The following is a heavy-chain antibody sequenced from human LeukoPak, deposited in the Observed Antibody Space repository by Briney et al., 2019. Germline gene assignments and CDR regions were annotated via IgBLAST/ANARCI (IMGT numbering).Heavy chain of an antibody. CDR2: IYSGGST. Sequence: PGGSLRLSCAASGFTVSSNYMSWVRQAPGKGLEWVSVIYSGGSTYYADSVKGRFTISRENSKNTLYLQMNSLRAEDTAVYYCAREAYGSGSFLRGGDDAFDIWGQGTMVTVSS. J-gene: IGHJ3*02. CDR3: AREAYGSGSFLRGGDDAFDI. D-gene: IGHD3-10*01. V-gene: IGHV3-66*01. CDR1: GFTVSSNY.